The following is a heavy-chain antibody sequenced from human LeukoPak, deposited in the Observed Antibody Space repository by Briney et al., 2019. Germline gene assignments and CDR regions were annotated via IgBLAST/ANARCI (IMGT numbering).Heavy chain of an antibody. Sequence: PGGSLRLSCAASGFTFSDYSMNWVRQAPGKGLEWVSVIYSGGSTYYADSVKGRFTISRDNSKNTLYLQMNSLRAEDTAVYYCASGSSGYDLDYYYGMDVWGQGTTVTVSS. V-gene: IGHV3-66*01. CDR1: GFTFSDYS. CDR3: ASGSSGYDLDYYYGMDV. D-gene: IGHD5-12*01. J-gene: IGHJ6*02. CDR2: IYSGGST.